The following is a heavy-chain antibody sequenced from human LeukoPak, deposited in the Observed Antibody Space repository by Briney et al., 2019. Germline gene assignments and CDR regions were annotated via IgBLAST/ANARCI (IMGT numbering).Heavy chain of an antibody. D-gene: IGHD3-3*01. CDR1: GFSLSDHY. CDR2: STNKFNSYTT. J-gene: IGHJ4*02. CDR3: SRAGRHDGGYCAGFLDF. Sequence: GGSLRLSCVASGFSLSDHYMDWVRQAPGKGLEWVGRSTNKFNSYTTQYAASEKGKCSISRDQSKNSMYLQMNRLKMEDTAVNYYSRAGRHDGGYCAGFLDFWGQGTLVTVSS. V-gene: IGHV3-72*01.